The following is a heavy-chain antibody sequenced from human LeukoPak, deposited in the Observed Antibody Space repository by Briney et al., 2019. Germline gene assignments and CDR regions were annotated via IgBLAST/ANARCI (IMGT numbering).Heavy chain of an antibody. V-gene: IGHV3-15*01. CDR2: IKSKTDGGTT. Sequence: GRSLRLSCAASGFTFSNAWMSWVRQAPGKGLEWVGRIKSKTDGGTTDYAAPVKGRFTISRDDSKNTLYLQMNSLRAEDTAVYYCARDLAAASDYWGQGTLVTVSS. D-gene: IGHD6-13*01. J-gene: IGHJ4*02. CDR1: GFTFSNAW. CDR3: ARDLAAASDY.